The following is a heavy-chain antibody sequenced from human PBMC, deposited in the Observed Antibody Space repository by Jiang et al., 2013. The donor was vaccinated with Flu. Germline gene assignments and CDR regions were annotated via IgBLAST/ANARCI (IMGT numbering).Heavy chain of an antibody. CDR3: ARSGHYFDNSGLDY. J-gene: IGHJ4*02. CDR1: DGSISSYY. Sequence: LLKPSETLSLTCTVSDGSISSYYWNWVRQPPGKGLEWIGYIYYGGSTIYNPSLKSRVTISLDTSKNQFSLKLSSVTAADTAVYYCARSGHYFDNSGLDYWGQGTLVTVSS. D-gene: IGHD3-22*01. CDR2: IYYGGST. V-gene: IGHV4-59*01.